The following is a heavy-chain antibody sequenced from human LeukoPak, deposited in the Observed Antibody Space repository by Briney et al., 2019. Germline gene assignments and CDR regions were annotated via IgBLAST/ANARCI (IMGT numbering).Heavy chain of an antibody. CDR1: SGSISSGGYY. V-gene: IGHV4-34*01. D-gene: IGHD3-10*01. Sequence: SETLSLTCAVSSGSISSGGYYWSWIRQPPGKGLEWIGEINHSGSTNYNPSLKSRVTISVDTSKNQFSLKLSSVTAADTAVYYCARAVSSRVRGVYDYWGQGTLVTVSS. CDR2: INHSGST. CDR3: ARAVSSRVRGVYDY. J-gene: IGHJ4*02.